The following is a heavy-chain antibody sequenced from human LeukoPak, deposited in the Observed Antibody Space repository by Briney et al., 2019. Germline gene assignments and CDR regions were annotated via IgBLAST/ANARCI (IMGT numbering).Heavy chain of an antibody. J-gene: IGHJ4*02. Sequence: SSETLSLTCTVSGGSISSNTYFWGWIRQPPGTGLEWIGNIDYSGNTFYNPSLKSRFTISVDTSKNQFSLKLTSATAADTAVYYCARLMAPLTQYYFDYWGQGTLVTVSS. CDR2: IDYSGNT. V-gene: IGHV4-39*01. CDR3: ARLMAPLTQYYFDY. D-gene: IGHD3-16*01. CDR1: GGSISSNTYF.